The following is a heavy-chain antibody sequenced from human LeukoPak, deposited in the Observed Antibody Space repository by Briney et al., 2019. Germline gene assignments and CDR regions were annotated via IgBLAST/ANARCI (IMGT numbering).Heavy chain of an antibody. CDR3: ARDPMYYYDSSGYYKTTDY. J-gene: IGHJ4*02. Sequence: GASVKVSCKASGYTFTSYGISWVQQAPGQGLEWMGWISAYNGNTNYAQKLQGRVTMTTDTSTSTAYMELRSLRSDDTAVYYCARDPMYYYDSSGYYKTTDYWGQGTLVTVSS. D-gene: IGHD3-22*01. CDR2: ISAYNGNT. V-gene: IGHV1-18*01. CDR1: GYTFTSYG.